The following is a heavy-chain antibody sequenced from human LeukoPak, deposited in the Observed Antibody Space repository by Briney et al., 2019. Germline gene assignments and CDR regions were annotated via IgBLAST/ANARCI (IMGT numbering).Heavy chain of an antibody. D-gene: IGHD2-2*01. Sequence: PGGSLRLSCAASGFTFSSYSMNWVRQAPGKGLEWVSSISSSSSYIYYADSVKGRFTISRDNAKNSLYLQMNSLRAEDTAVYYRARDLGYCSSTSCTDAFDIWGQGTMVTVSS. CDR2: ISSSSSYI. J-gene: IGHJ3*02. V-gene: IGHV3-21*01. CDR3: ARDLGYCSSTSCTDAFDI. CDR1: GFTFSSYS.